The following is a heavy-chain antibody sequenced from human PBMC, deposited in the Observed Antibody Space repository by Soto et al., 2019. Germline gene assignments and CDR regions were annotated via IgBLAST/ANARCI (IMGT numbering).Heavy chain of an antibody. CDR2: INHSGST. V-gene: IGHV4-34*01. CDR3: ARWGDSLYYYYYMDV. Sequence: PSETLSLTCAVYGGSFSGYYWSWIRQPPGKGLEWIGEINHSGSTNYNPSLKSRVTISVDTSKNQFSLKLSSVTAADTAVYYCARWGDSLYYYYYMDVWGKGTTVTVSS. D-gene: IGHD2-21*02. J-gene: IGHJ6*03. CDR1: GGSFSGYY.